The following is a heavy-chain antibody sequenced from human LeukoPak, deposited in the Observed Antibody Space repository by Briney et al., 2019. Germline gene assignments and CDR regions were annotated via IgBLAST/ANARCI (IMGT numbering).Heavy chain of an antibody. CDR3: AKLHYYDSSAYIDY. CDR2: ISGSGGSS. Sequence: GSLRLSCAASGFAFSGYWMSWVRQAPGKGLEWVSAISGSGGSSYYADSVKGRFTISRDNSKNTLYLQMNSLRAEDTAVYYCAKLHYYDSSAYIDYWGQGTLVTVSS. V-gene: IGHV3-23*01. CDR1: GFAFSGYW. D-gene: IGHD3-22*01. J-gene: IGHJ4*02.